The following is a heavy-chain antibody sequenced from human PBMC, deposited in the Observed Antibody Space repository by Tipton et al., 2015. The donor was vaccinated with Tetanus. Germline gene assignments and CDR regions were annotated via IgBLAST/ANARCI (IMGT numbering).Heavy chain of an antibody. CDR1: GGSISSSSYY. J-gene: IGHJ5*02. CDR2: IYYSGST. Sequence: TLSLTCTVSGGSISSSSYYWGWIRQPPGKGLEWIGSIYYSGSTYYNPSLKSRVTISVDTSKNQFSLKLSSVTAADTAVYYCARHLAVSVHIAAAATRTYNWFDPWGQGTLVTVSS. CDR3: ARHLAVSVHIAAAATRTYNWFDP. V-gene: IGHV4-39*01. D-gene: IGHD6-13*01.